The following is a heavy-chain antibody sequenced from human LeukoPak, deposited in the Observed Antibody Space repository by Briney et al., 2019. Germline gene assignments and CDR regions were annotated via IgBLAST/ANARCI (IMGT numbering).Heavy chain of an antibody. CDR3: ARVPTPRGPAFDI. CDR1: GGTFSSYA. CDR2: IIPIFGTA. Sequence: GASVKVSCKASGGTFSSYAISWVRQAPGQGLEWTGGIIPIFGTANYAQKFQGRVTITADESTSTAYMELSSLRSEDTAVYYCARVPTPRGPAFDIWGQGTMVTVSS. V-gene: IGHV1-69*13. J-gene: IGHJ3*02.